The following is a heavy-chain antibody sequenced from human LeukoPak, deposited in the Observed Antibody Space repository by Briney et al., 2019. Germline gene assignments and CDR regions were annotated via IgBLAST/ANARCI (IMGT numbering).Heavy chain of an antibody. V-gene: IGHV3-64*01. J-gene: IGHJ4*02. CDR3: ARVGHQLPPDY. CDR2: ISSNGGST. CDR1: GFTFSSYA. Sequence: GGSLRLSCAASGFTFSSYAMHWVRQAPGKGLEYVSAISSNGGSTYYANSVKGRFTISRDSSENTLYLQMGSLRAEDMAVCYCARVGHQLPPDYWGQGTLVTVSS. D-gene: IGHD2-2*01.